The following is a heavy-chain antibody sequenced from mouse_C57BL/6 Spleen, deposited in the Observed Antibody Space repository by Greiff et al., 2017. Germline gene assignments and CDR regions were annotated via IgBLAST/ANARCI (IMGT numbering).Heavy chain of an antibody. V-gene: IGHV1-80*01. D-gene: IGHD1-1*01. J-gene: IGHJ2*01. CDR2: IYPGDGDT. CDR1: GYAFSSYW. CDR3: ARGGYGSSNFDY. Sequence: QVQLQQSGAELVKPGASVKISCKASGYAFSSYWMNWVKQRPGKGLEWIGQIYPGDGDTNYNGKFKGKATLTADKSSSTAYMQLSSLTSEDSAVYFCARGGYGSSNFDYWGQGTTLTVSS.